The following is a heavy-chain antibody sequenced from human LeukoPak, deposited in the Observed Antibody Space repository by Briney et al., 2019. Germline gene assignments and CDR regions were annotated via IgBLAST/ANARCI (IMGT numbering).Heavy chain of an antibody. V-gene: IGHV3-30*04. CDR3: ARAMRGSGSYYYYY. CDR1: GFTFSSYA. CDR2: ISYDGSNK. D-gene: IGHD1-26*01. J-gene: IGHJ4*02. Sequence: GGSLRLSCAASGFTFSSYAMHWVRQAPGKGLEWVAVISYDGSNKYYADSVKGRFTISRDNSKNTLYLQMNSLRAEDTAVYYCARAMRGSGSYYYYYWGQGTLVTVSS.